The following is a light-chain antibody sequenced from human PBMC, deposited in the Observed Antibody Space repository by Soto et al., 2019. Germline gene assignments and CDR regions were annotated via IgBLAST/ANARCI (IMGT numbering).Light chain of an antibody. CDR3: QQYYNWPRT. J-gene: IGKJ1*01. CDR1: QSVSSN. V-gene: IGKV3-15*01. CDR2: GAS. Sequence: EIMMTQSPVTLSVSPGDRATLSCRASQSVSSNVAWYQQKPGQAPRLLIYGASTRATGIPARFSGSGSGTEFTLIISGLQSEDFAVYFCQQYYNWPRTFGQGTKVDVK.